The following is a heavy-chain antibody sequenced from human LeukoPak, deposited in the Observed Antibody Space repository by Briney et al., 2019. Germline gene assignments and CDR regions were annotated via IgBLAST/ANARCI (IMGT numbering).Heavy chain of an antibody. CDR1: GFTFSSYW. CDR2: INSDGSST. D-gene: IGHD4-17*01. V-gene: IGHV3-74*01. J-gene: IGHJ4*02. CDR3: ARTNDYGDYFDY. Sequence: GGSLRLSCAASGFTFSSYWMHWVRHAPGKGLVWVSRINSDGSSTSYADYVKGRFTISRDNAKNTLYLQMNSLRAEDTAVYYCARTNDYGDYFDYWGQGTLVTVSS.